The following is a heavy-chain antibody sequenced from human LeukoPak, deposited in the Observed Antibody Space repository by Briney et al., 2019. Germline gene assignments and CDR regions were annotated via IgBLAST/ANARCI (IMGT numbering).Heavy chain of an antibody. V-gene: IGHV1-69*13. J-gene: IGHJ4*02. CDR3: ARAGARFLEWLPADY. D-gene: IGHD3-3*01. CDR1: GGTFSSYA. Sequence: SVKVSCKASGGTFSSYAISWVRQAPGQGLEWMGGIIPILGTANYAQKFQGRVTITADESTSTAYMELSSLRSEDTAVYYCARAGARFLEWLPADYWGQGTLVTVSS. CDR2: IIPILGTA.